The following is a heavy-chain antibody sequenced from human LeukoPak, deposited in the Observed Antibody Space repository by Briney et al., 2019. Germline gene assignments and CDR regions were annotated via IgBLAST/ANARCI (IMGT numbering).Heavy chain of an antibody. CDR1: GGSFSGYY. CDR3: ARGNSYGSVYFDY. CDR2: INHSGST. D-gene: IGHD5-18*01. J-gene: IGHJ4*02. Sequence: SETLSLTCAVYGGSFSGYYWSGIRQPPGKGLEWIGEINHSGSTNYNPSLKSRVTISVDTSKNQFSLKLSSVTAADTAVYYCARGNSYGSVYFDYWGQGTLVTVFS. V-gene: IGHV4-34*01.